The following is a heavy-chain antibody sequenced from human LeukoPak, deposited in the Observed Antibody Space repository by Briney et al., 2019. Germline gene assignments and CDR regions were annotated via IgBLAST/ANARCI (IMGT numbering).Heavy chain of an antibody. D-gene: IGHD3-3*01. CDR2: ISAYNGNT. CDR3: ARDRRLTIFGVVTPYYYYMDV. Sequence: ASVKVCCKASGYTFTSYGISWVRQAPGQGLEWMGWISAYNGNTNYAQKLQGRVTMTTGTSTSTAYMELRSLRSDDTAVYYCARDRRLTIFGVVTPYYYYMDVWGKGTTVTVSS. V-gene: IGHV1-18*01. CDR1: GYTFTSYG. J-gene: IGHJ6*03.